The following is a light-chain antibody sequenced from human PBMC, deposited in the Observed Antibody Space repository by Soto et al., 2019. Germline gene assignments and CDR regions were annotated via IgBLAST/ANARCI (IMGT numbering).Light chain of an antibody. J-gene: IGKJ5*01. CDR3: QQRSNWPT. V-gene: IGKV3D-20*02. CDR1: QSVSSSS. CDR2: GAS. Sequence: EIVLTQSPGTLSLSTGERATLSCRASQSVSSSSLAWYQQKRDAPTSLLIDGASSRASGIPNSFSGSGSGTDSTLTISRLAPEDFAVYCCQQRSNWPTFGQGTRLEIK.